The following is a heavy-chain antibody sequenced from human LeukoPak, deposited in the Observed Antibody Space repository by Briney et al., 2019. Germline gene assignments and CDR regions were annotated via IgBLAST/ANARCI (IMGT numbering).Heavy chain of an antibody. CDR1: GFTFSDYY. CDR3: ARASTTVSPYYCYGMDV. J-gene: IGHJ6*04. D-gene: IGHD4-17*01. V-gene: IGHV3-11*06. Sequence: GGSLRLSCAASGFTFSDYYMSWIRQAPGKGLEWVSYISSSSSYTNYADSVKGRFTISRDNAKNSLYLQMNSLRAEDTAVYYCARASTTVSPYYCYGMDVWGKGTTVTASS. CDR2: ISSSSSYT.